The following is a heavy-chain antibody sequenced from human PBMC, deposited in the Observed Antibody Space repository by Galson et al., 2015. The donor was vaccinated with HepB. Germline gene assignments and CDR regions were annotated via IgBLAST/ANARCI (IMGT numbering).Heavy chain of an antibody. CDR1: GYTFASHG. V-gene: IGHV1-18*01. J-gene: IGHJ4*02. D-gene: IGHD2-8*02. CDR2: LIAYNGNT. CDR3: ARAGGRVMTVVSRLQRKYFDS. Sequence: SVKVSCKASGYTFASHGISWVRQVPGKGLEWMGWLIAYNGNTEYAQKFQGRVTLTIDTSTTTVYMELRNLRSDDTAVYYCARAGGRVMTVVSRLQRKYFDSWGQGTLIAVSS.